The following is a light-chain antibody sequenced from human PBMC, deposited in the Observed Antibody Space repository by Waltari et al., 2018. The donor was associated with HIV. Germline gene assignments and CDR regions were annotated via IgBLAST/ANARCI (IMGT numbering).Light chain of an antibody. J-gene: IGLJ1*01. V-gene: IGLV3-1*01. CDR3: QAWDSSAVYV. CDR2: QDS. Sequence: SYELSQIPSVSVSPGQTASIPCSGDKLGDKYVSWYQQKPGQSPVVVMYQDSERPSGIPERFSGSNSGNTATLTISGAQAMDEAEYYCQAWDSSAVYVFGTGTKVTVL. CDR1: KLGDKY.